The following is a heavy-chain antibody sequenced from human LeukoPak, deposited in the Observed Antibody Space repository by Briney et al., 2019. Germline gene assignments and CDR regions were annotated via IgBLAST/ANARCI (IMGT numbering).Heavy chain of an antibody. J-gene: IGHJ4*02. Sequence: GASVKVSCKASGYTFTSYYMHWVRQAPGQGLEWMGIINPSGGSTSYAQKFQGRVTMTRDTSTSTVYMELCSLRSEDTAVYYCARDTYSYGIFDYWGQGTLVTVSS. V-gene: IGHV1-46*01. D-gene: IGHD5-18*01. CDR1: GYTFTSYY. CDR2: INPSGGST. CDR3: ARDTYSYGIFDY.